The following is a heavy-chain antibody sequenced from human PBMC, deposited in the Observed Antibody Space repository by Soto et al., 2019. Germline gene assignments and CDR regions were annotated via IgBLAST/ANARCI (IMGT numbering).Heavy chain of an antibody. Sequence: GSLRLSCAASGFTFSSYAMSWVRQAPGKGLEWVSAISGSGGSTYYADSVKGRFTISRDNSKNTLYLQMNSLRAKDTAVYYCAKDKKYSDFWSGYYNNYYYYGMDVWGQGTTVTVSS. D-gene: IGHD3-3*01. V-gene: IGHV3-23*01. J-gene: IGHJ6*02. CDR3: AKDKKYSDFWSGYYNNYYYYGMDV. CDR2: ISGSGGST. CDR1: GFTFSSYA.